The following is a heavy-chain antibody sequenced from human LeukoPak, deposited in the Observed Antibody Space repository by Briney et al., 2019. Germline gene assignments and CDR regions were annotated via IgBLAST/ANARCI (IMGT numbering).Heavy chain of an antibody. D-gene: IGHD2-15*01. Sequence: GGSLRLSCAASGFTFSSYAMSWVRQAPGKGLEWVSAISGSGGSTYYADSVKGRFTISRDNSKNTLYLQMNSLRAEDTAVYYCAKDIFLYCSGGSCDLFDYWGQGTLVTVSS. CDR2: ISGSGGST. CDR3: AKDIFLYCSGGSCDLFDY. CDR1: GFTFSSYA. J-gene: IGHJ4*02. V-gene: IGHV3-23*01.